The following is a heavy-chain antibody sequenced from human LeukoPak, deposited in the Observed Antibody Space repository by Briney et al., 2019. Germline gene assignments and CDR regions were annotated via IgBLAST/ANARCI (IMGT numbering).Heavy chain of an antibody. CDR2: IYSGGST. Sequence: GGSLRLSRAASGFTVSSNYMSWVRQAPGKGLEWVSVIYSGGSTYYADSVKGRFTISRDNSKNTLYLQMNSLRAEDTAVYYCARVGYGDYGMIDYWGQGTLVTVSS. J-gene: IGHJ4*02. D-gene: IGHD4-17*01. CDR3: ARVGYGDYGMIDY. V-gene: IGHV3-66*01. CDR1: GFTVSSNY.